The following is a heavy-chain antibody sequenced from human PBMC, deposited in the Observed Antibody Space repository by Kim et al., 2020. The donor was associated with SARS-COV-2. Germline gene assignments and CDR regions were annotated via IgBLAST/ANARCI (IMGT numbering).Heavy chain of an antibody. D-gene: IGHD3-10*01. CDR1: GGSFSGYY. CDR2: INHGGST. Sequence: SETLSLTCAVYGGSFSGYYWSWIRQPPGKGLEWIGEINHGGSTNYNPSLKSRVTISVDTSKNQFSLRLSSVTAADTAVYYCARGWRKSGFGEKWGWFDP. V-gene: IGHV4-34*01. J-gene: IGHJ5*02. CDR3: ARGWRKSGFGEKWGWFDP.